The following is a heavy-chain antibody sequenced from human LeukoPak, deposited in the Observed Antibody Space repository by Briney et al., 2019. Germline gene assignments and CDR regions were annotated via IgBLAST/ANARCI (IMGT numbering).Heavy chain of an antibody. V-gene: IGHV1-8*03. CDR2: VNPRSGDA. D-gene: IGHD2-8*01. Sequence: ASVKVSCKASGYTFTGYYMHWVRQAPGQGLEWMGWVNPRSGDAGHLQKFQGRLTITRDSSIDTAYMDLSGLSSEDTAVYYCARGVPLGYCTYGVCYPPYYFDYWGQGTLVTASS. J-gene: IGHJ4*02. CDR3: ARGVPLGYCTYGVCYPPYYFDY. CDR1: GYTFTGYY.